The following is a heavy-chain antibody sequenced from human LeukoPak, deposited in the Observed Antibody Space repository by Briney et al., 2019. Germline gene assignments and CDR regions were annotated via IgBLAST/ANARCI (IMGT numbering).Heavy chain of an antibody. Sequence: ASVKVSCKASGYTFTGYYMHWVRQAPGQGLEWMGWINPNSGGTNYAQKFQGRVTMTRDTSISTVYMELSRLRSDDTAVYYCARDGELVGTTSNYWGQGTLVTVSS. D-gene: IGHD1-26*01. CDR3: ARDGELVGTTSNY. CDR1: GYTFTGYY. J-gene: IGHJ4*02. V-gene: IGHV1-2*02. CDR2: INPNSGGT.